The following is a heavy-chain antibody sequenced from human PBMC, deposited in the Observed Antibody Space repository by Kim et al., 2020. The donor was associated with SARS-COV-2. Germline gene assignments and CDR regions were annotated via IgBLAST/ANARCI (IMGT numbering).Heavy chain of an antibody. CDR1: GFTLSYYT. D-gene: IGHD6-13*01. J-gene: IGHJ1*01. V-gene: IGHV3-30*04. CDR2: ISFDGTNK. CDR3: ARGSRHWYASGYLQD. Sequence: GGSLRLSCAASGFTLSYYTMHWVRLAPGEGLEWVALISFDGTNKYYGDSVRGRFTVSRDNSKNTLFLELNSLRPEDTAVYYCARGSRHWYASGYLQDWGQGALVTVSP.